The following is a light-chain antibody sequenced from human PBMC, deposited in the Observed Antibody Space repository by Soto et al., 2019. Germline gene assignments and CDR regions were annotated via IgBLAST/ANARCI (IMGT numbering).Light chain of an antibody. V-gene: IGKV3-15*01. J-gene: IGKJ1*01. CDR2: GAS. CDR1: QSVSSN. CDR3: QQYNSGGRT. Sequence: EIVMTQSPATLSVSPGERATLSCRASQSVSSNLAWYQQKPGQAPRLLIYGASTRATGIPARFSGSGSGTEFTLTIFSLQSEDFAVYYCQQYNSGGRTFGQGTKVDIK.